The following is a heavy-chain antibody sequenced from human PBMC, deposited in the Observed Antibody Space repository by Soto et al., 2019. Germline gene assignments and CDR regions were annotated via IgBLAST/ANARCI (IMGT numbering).Heavy chain of an antibody. CDR1: GGSISSSSYY. J-gene: IGHJ4*02. CDR3: ASRETAGDY. Sequence: KPSEALSLTCTVSGGSISSSSYYWGWIRQPPGKGLEWIGSIYYSGSTYYNPSLKSRVTISVDTSKNQFSLKLSSVTAADTAVYYCASRETAGDYWGQGTLVTVSP. CDR2: IYYSGST. V-gene: IGHV4-39*01.